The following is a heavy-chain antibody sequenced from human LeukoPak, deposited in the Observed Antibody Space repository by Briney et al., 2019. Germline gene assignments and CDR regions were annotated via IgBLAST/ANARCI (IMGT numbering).Heavy chain of an antibody. CDR1: GGSISSEY. D-gene: IGHD2-2*02. CDR3: ARGLYRYGRSTFDY. V-gene: IGHV4-59*08. CDR2: ISYCGRT. Sequence: SETLSLTCTLSGGSISSEYWSWIRQPPGKGLEWIGYISYCGRTYYHPSLRSRVTISVDTSKNHFSLKLSSVTAADTAVYYCARGLYRYGRSTFDYWGQGTLVTVSS. J-gene: IGHJ4*02.